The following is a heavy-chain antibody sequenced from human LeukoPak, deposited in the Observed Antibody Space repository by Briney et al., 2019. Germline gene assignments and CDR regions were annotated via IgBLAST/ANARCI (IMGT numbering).Heavy chain of an antibody. CDR3: ARVSVAVDY. Sequence: SETLSLTCTGSGGSISSYHWSWLRQPPGKGLEWIGYIYYSGSTNNNPSLKSRVAISVDTSKNQFSLKLSSVTAADTAVYYCARVSVAVDYWGQGTLVTVSS. J-gene: IGHJ4*02. V-gene: IGHV4-59*01. CDR2: IYYSGST. CDR1: GGSISSYH. D-gene: IGHD6-19*01.